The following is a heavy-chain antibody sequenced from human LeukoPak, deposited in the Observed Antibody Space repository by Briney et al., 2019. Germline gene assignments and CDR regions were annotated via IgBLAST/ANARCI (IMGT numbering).Heavy chain of an antibody. Sequence: PSETLSLTCTVSGVSISSSYSYWGWIRQPPGMGLEWIGSIYHSGSTYYNPSLKSRVTISVDTSKNHFSLQLNSVTPEDTAVYYCARDWGIAAAGTGDDAFDIWGQGTMVTVSS. CDR3: ARDWGIAAAGTGDDAFDI. V-gene: IGHV4-39*02. J-gene: IGHJ3*02. D-gene: IGHD6-13*01. CDR2: IYHSGST. CDR1: GVSISSSYSY.